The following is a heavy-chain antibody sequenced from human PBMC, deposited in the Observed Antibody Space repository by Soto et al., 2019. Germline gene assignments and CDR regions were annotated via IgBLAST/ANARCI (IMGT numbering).Heavy chain of an antibody. V-gene: IGHV1-18*01. CDR2: ISAYNGNT. D-gene: IGHD3-22*01. CDR1: GYTFTSYG. CDR3: ARSRDYYYSSGYYPVVDY. J-gene: IGHJ4*02. Sequence: ASVKVSCKASGYTFTSYGISWVRQAPGQGLEWMGWISAYNGNTNYAQKLQGRVTMTTDTSTSTAYMELRSLRSDDTAVYYCARSRDYYYSSGYYPVVDYWGQGTLVTVSS.